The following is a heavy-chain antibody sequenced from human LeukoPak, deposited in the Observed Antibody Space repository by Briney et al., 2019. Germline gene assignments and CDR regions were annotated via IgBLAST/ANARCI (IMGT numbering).Heavy chain of an antibody. J-gene: IGHJ3*02. D-gene: IGHD1-1*01. CDR2: IIPIFGTA. Sequence: SVKVSCKATGYSITDYYLHWVRQAPGQGLEWMGGIIPIFGTANYAQKFQGRVTITADKSTSTAYMELSSLRSEDTAVYYCARVRYNWNDQRYAFDIWGQGTMVTVSS. CDR3: ARVRYNWNDQRYAFDI. V-gene: IGHV1-69*06. CDR1: GYSITDYY.